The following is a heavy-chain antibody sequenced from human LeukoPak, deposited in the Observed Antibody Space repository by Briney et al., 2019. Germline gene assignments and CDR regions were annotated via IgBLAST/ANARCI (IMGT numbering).Heavy chain of an antibody. J-gene: IGHJ4*02. CDR1: GFTFSSYN. CDR3: AREASYSYGIDY. Sequence: GGSLRLSCAVSGFTFSSYNMNWVRQAPGKGLEWVSYISSRSSTIYYADSVKGRFTISRDNAKNSLYLQMNSLRDEDTAVYYCAREASYSYGIDYWGQGTLVTVSS. CDR2: ISSRSSTI. D-gene: IGHD5-18*01. V-gene: IGHV3-48*02.